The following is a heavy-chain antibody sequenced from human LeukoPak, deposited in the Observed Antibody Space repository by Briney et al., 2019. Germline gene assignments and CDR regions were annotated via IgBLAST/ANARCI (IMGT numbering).Heavy chain of an antibody. V-gene: IGHV3-23*01. CDR1: GFTFSTYA. D-gene: IGHD6-19*01. J-gene: IGHJ4*02. Sequence: PGGSLRLSCAASGFTFSTYAMSWVRQAPGKGLEWVSGISGSGDNTYYADSVKGRFTISRDNSKYTMFLQMNSLRAEDTAVYYCAKDGSSGWYGDSYFDYWGQGTLVTVSS. CDR3: AKDGSSGWYGDSYFDY. CDR2: ISGSGDNT.